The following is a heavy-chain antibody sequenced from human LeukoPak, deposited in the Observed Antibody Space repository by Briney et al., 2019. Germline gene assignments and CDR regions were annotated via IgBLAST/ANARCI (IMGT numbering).Heavy chain of an antibody. J-gene: IGHJ4*02. V-gene: IGHV4-39*01. CDR3: ASTASGWAFIFDY. D-gene: IGHD6-19*01. CDR1: GGSISSSGYY. CDR2: IYYSGST. Sequence: SETLSLTCTVSGGSISSSGYYWGWIRQPPGKGLEWIGSIYYSGSTYYNPSLKSRVTISVDTSKNQFSLKLSSVTAADTAVYYCASTASGWAFIFDYWGQGTLVTVSS.